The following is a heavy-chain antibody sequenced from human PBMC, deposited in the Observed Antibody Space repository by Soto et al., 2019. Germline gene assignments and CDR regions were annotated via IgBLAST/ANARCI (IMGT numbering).Heavy chain of an antibody. J-gene: IGHJ5*02. Sequence: PXETLSLPVSVSCASMRSYVWSWVRQPAGQGLEWIGHIYIRGTTSYNPSLEGRVTLSLDTSKNQVSLVVTYVTAADTAVYYCARNPYVRGNYYFFDPWGPGTLVTVSS. CDR1: CASMRSYV. D-gene: IGHD3-22*01. V-gene: IGHV4-4*07. CDR3: ARNPYVRGNYYFFDP. CDR2: IYIRGTT.